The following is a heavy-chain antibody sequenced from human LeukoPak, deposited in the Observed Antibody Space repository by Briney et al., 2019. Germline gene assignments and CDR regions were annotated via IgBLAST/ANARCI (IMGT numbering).Heavy chain of an antibody. CDR3: ARDRSYYYDSSGAGQDY. CDR1: GYTFTSYG. D-gene: IGHD3-22*01. V-gene: IGHV1-18*01. Sequence: ASVKVSCKASGYTFTSYGISWVRQAPGQGLEWMGWISAYNGNTNYAQKLQGRVTMTTDTSTSTAYMELRSLRSDDTAVYYCARDRSYYYDSSGAGQDYWGQGTLVTVSS. J-gene: IGHJ4*02. CDR2: ISAYNGNT.